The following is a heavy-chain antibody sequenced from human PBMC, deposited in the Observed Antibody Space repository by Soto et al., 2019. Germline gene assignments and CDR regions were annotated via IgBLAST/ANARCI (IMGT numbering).Heavy chain of an antibody. CDR1: GFTFSSYA. V-gene: IGHV3-23*01. Sequence: GGSLRLSCAASGFTFSSYAMSWVRPAPGKGLEWVSAISGSGGSTYYADSVKGRFTISRDNSKNTLYLQMNSLRAEDTAVYYCAKDPSLVVVAATYRGQGTLVTVSS. CDR2: ISGSGGST. D-gene: IGHD2-15*01. J-gene: IGHJ4*02. CDR3: AKDPSLVVVAATY.